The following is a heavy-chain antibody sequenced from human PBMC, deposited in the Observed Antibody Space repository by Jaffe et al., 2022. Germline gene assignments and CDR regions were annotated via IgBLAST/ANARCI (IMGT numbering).Heavy chain of an antibody. Sequence: QVQLQESGPGLVKPSETLSLTCTVSGGSISSYYWSWIRQPPGKGLEWIGYIYYSGSTNYNPSLKSRVTISVDTSKNQFSLKLSSVTAADTAVYYCARGRYFDWLFQVFFDYWGQGTLVTVSS. CDR2: IYYSGST. J-gene: IGHJ4*02. D-gene: IGHD3-9*01. V-gene: IGHV4-59*01. CDR3: ARGRYFDWLFQVFFDY. CDR1: GGSISSYY.